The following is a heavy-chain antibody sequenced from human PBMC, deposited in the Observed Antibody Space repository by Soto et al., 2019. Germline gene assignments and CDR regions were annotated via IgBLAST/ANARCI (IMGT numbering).Heavy chain of an antibody. Sequence: QVQLVQSGAEEKKPGASVKVSCKASGYTFTSYATHWVRQAPGQRLEWMGWINAGNGNTKYSQKFQGRVTITRDTSASTAYMELSSLRSEDTAVYYCARASGWYVSDYWGQGTLVTVSS. V-gene: IGHV1-3*05. J-gene: IGHJ4*02. CDR2: INAGNGNT. D-gene: IGHD6-19*01. CDR1: GYTFTSYA. CDR3: ARASGWYVSDY.